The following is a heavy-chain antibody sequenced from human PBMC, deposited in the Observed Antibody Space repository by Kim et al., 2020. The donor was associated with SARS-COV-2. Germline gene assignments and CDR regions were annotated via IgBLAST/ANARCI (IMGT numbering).Heavy chain of an antibody. D-gene: IGHD3-10*01. CDR1: GYTFTSYY. Sequence: ASVKVSCKASGYTFTSYYMHWVRQAPGQGLEWMGIINPSGGSTSYAQKFQGRVTMTRDTSTSTVYMELSSLRSEDTAVYYCARDGPRYYGSGSYSEYGMDVWGQGTTVTVSS. CDR3: ARDGPRYYGSGSYSEYGMDV. J-gene: IGHJ6*02. CDR2: INPSGGST. V-gene: IGHV1-46*01.